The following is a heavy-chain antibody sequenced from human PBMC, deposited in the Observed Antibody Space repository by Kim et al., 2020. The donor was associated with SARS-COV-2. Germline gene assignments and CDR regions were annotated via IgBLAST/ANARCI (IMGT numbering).Heavy chain of an antibody. V-gene: IGHV4-34*01. CDR3: ARVRFSSKTSPLFDP. CDR2: IDHRGST. Sequence: SETLSLTCAIYGGSFGGYSWTWIRQSPGKGLEWIGEIDHRGSTKYNPSLKSRVTISVDTSKKQFSLQLRSVTAADTAIYYFARVRFSSKTSPLFDPWGQGTLVPVSS. CDR1: GGSFGGYS. D-gene: IGHD3-16*01. J-gene: IGHJ5*02.